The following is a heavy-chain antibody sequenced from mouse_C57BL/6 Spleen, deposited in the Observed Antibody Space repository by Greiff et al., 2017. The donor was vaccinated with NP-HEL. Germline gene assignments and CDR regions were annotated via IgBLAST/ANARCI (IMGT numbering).Heavy chain of an antibody. J-gene: IGHJ2*01. CDR3: ARDRGYDYDPYFDY. D-gene: IGHD2-4*01. CDR2: ISDGGSYT. V-gene: IGHV5-4*01. Sequence: EVKVVESGGGLVKPGGSLKLSCAASGFTFSSYAMSWVRQTPEKRLEWVATISDGGSYTYYPDNVKGRFTISRDNAKNNLYLQMSHLKSEDTAMYYCARDRGYDYDPYFDYWGQGTTLTVSS. CDR1: GFTFSSYA.